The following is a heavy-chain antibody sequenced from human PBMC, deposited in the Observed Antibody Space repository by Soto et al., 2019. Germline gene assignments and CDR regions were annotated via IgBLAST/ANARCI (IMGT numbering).Heavy chain of an antibody. J-gene: IGHJ4*02. CDR1: GGSISSGGYY. CDR2: IYYRRST. Sequence: QVQLPESGTGLVTPSQTQSLTCTVSGGSISSGGYYWSWIRQHPEKVLEWIRYIYYRRSTYYNPSPQSRVTISVYTSKNQFSLKLSSVSASDTAVYYCARSSQSTVTTFAYWGQGTLVSVSS. V-gene: IGHV4-31*03. CDR3: ARSSQSTVTTFAY. D-gene: IGHD4-17*01.